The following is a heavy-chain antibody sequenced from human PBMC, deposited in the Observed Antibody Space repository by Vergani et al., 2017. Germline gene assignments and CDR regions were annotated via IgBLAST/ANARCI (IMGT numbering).Heavy chain of an antibody. CDR2: IYSGGST. CDR3: ANEGYDSSGYPFDY. CDR1: GFTVSSNY. J-gene: IGHJ4*02. Sequence: EVQLVESGGGLIQPGGSLRLSCAASGFTVSSNYMSWVRQAPGKGLEWVSVIYSGGSTYYADSVKGRFTISRDNSKNTLYLQMNSLRAEDTAVYYCANEGYDSSGYPFDYWGQGTLVTVSS. V-gene: IGHV3-53*01. D-gene: IGHD3-22*01.